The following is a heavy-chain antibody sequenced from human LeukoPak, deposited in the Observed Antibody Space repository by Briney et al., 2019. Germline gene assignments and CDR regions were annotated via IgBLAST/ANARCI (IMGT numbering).Heavy chain of an antibody. D-gene: IGHD3-3*01. CDR1: GFTFNRHS. J-gene: IGHJ4*02. Sequence: GGSQRLSYASSGFTFNRHSMKWVRQAPGKGLEWVSSISSSGNYIYYADSVKGRFTNSRDNTKNSLYLQMNSLRAEDTAVYYCARDVDDFGACGHFDYWGQGTLV. V-gene: IGHV3-21*01. CDR2: ISSSGNYI. CDR3: ARDVDDFGACGHFDY.